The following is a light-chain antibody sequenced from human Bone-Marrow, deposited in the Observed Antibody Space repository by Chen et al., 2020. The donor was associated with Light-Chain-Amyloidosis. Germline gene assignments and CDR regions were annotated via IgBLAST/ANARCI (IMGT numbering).Light chain of an antibody. CDR3: QQYAGSLWT. Sequence: EIVLTQSPVPLSLSPGERATLSCRASQRVSSSYLAWYQQKPGQAPRLLIYGASSRAAGIPDRFSGSGSGTDFTLTISRLESEDFAVYYCQQYAGSLWTFGQGTKVEIK. J-gene: IGKJ1*01. CDR1: QRVSSSY. CDR2: GAS. V-gene: IGKV3-20*01.